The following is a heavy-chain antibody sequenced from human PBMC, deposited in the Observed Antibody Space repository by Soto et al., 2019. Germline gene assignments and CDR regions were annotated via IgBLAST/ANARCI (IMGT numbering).Heavy chain of an antibody. Sequence: QVQLVQSGAEVKKPGSSVKVSCKASGGTFSSYAISWVRQAPGQGLEWMGGIIPIFGTANYAQKFQGRVTITADESTSTAYMELSSLKSEDTALFYCARVHCSGGSCYNNWFDPWGQGTLVTVSS. V-gene: IGHV1-69*12. J-gene: IGHJ5*02. D-gene: IGHD2-15*01. CDR2: IIPIFGTA. CDR3: ARVHCSGGSCYNNWFDP. CDR1: GGTFSSYA.